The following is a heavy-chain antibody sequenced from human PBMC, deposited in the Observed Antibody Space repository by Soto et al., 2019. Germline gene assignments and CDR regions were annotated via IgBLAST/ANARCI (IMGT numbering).Heavy chain of an antibody. J-gene: IGHJ6*02. CDR1: DFSISINY. D-gene: IGHD1-26*01. CDR2: LYRGGDS. V-gene: IGHV3-53*01. CDR3: VRAGRDHSAPYYGMDV. Sequence: DVRLVESGGGLIQPGGSLRLSCAAFDFSISINYMSWVRQAPGKGLEWVSLLYRGGDSYYAESVKGQLTISRDNSNNVLYLQMNSLRAEDTAVYYCVRAGRDHSAPYYGMDVWGPGTAVTVSS.